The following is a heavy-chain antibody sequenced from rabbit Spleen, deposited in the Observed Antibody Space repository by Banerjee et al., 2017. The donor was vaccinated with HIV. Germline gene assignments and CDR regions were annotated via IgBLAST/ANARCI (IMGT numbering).Heavy chain of an antibody. CDR3: ARDLTDVVGWNFGW. J-gene: IGHJ4*01. Sequence: QEQLEESGGEVVKPEGSLTLTCTASGFSFNNNGWICWVRQAPGKGLEWIACIYGGSSGSTYYANWAQGRSTFSKSSSTTVTLQMTSLTAADTATYFCARDLTDVVGWNFGWWGPGTLVTVS. CDR2: IYGGSSGST. D-gene: IGHD4-1*01. V-gene: IGHV1S45*01. CDR1: GFSFNNNGW.